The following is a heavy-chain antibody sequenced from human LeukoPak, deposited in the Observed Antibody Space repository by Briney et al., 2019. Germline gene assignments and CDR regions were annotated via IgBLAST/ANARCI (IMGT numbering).Heavy chain of an antibody. Sequence: VKVSCKASGGTFSSYAISWVRQAPGQGLEWMGGIIPIFGTANYAQKFQGRVTITTDESTSTAYMELSSLRSEDTAVYYCARVRPPPLGITIFGVVTPHRDAFDIWGQGTMITVSS. D-gene: IGHD3-3*01. CDR1: GGTFSSYA. CDR3: ARVRPPPLGITIFGVVTPHRDAFDI. V-gene: IGHV1-69*05. J-gene: IGHJ3*02. CDR2: IIPIFGTA.